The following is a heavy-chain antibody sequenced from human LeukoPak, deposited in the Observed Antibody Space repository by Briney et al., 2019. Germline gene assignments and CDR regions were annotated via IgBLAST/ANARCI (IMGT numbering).Heavy chain of an antibody. CDR3: TTMVTPWANFDY. V-gene: IGHV3-53*01. CDR1: GFTVSRNY. Sequence: PGGSLRLSCAASGFTVSRNYMSWVRQTPGKGLEWVSVSTIDSGGNTYYADSVKGRFSISRDISKITLYLQMNSLTAEDTAVYYCTTMVTPWANFDYWGQGTLVTVSS. CDR2: IDSGGNT. D-gene: IGHD2-21*02. J-gene: IGHJ4*02.